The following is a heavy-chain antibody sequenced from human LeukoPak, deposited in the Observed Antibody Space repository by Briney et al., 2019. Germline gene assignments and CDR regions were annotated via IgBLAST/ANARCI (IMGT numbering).Heavy chain of an antibody. CDR1: GGTFSSYA. J-gene: IGHJ4*02. CDR3: ARGWGDSRPPLYFDY. Sequence: GASVKVSCKASGGTFSSYAISWVRQAPGQGLEWMGGIIPIFGTANYAQKFQGRVTITADESTSTAYIELSSLRSEDTAVYYCARGWGDSRPPLYFDYWGQGTLVTVSS. CDR2: IIPIFGTA. D-gene: IGHD7-27*01. V-gene: IGHV1-69*13.